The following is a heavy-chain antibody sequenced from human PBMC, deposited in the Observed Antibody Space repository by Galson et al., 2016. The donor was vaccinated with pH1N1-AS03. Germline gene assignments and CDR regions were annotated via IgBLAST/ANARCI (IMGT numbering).Heavy chain of an antibody. J-gene: IGHJ6*02. CDR1: GGDFRSFA. CDR2: IIPSLSTP. CDR3: ARFDGNFDVWRGRFYYGMDV. D-gene: IGHD3-3*01. Sequence: SVKVSCKASGGDFRSFAINWMRQAPGQGLEWMGGIIPSLSTPVYAQQFQGRVSIPADDSTYTVFMEVNRLTSEDTAVYYCARFDGNFDVWRGRFYYGMDVWGQGTTVKVSS. V-gene: IGHV1-69*13.